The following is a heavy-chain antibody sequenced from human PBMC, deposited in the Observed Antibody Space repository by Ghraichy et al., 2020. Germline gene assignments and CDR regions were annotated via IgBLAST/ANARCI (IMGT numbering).Heavy chain of an antibody. CDR2: IYYSGST. CDR3: ANSIAVAATIDY. V-gene: IGHV4-39*01. Sequence: SETLSLTCTVSGGSISSSSYYWGWIRQPPGKGLEWIGSIYYSGSTYYNPSLKSRVTISVDTSKNQFSLKLSSVTAADTAVYYCANSIAVAATIDYWGQGTLVTVSS. D-gene: IGHD6-19*01. J-gene: IGHJ4*02. CDR1: GGSISSSSYY.